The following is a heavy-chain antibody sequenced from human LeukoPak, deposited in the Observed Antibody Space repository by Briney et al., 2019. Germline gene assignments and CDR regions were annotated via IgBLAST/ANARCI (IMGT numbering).Heavy chain of an antibody. CDR1: GYSISSGYY. Sequence: SETLSLTCAVSGYSISSGYYWGWIRQPPGKGLEWIGSIYHSGSTYYNPSLKSRVTISVDTSENQFSLKLSSVTAADTAVYYCARSPGYVNWFDPWGQGTLVTVSS. V-gene: IGHV4-38-2*01. CDR2: IYHSGST. CDR3: ARSPGYVNWFDP. D-gene: IGHD5-12*01. J-gene: IGHJ5*02.